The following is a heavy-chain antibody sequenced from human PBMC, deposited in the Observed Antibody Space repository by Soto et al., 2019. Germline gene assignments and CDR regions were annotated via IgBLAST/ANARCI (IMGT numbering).Heavy chain of an antibody. V-gene: IGHV4-34*01. CDR3: ARMGHYYAGRY. CDR1: GGSFSGYY. D-gene: IGHD3-10*01. Sequence: QVQLQQWGAGLLKPSETLSLTCAVYGGSFSGYYWSWIRQPPGKGLEWIGEINHSGSTNYNPSLKSRVTISVDTSKNQFSLKLSSVNAADTAVYYCARMGHYYAGRYWGQGTLVTVSS. CDR2: INHSGST. J-gene: IGHJ4*02.